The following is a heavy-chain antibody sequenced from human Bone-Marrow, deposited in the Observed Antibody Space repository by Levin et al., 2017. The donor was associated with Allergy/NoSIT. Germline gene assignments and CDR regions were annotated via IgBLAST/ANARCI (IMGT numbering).Heavy chain of an antibody. V-gene: IGHV4-30-4*01. CDR2: IYYSGST. D-gene: IGHD3-16*02. Sequence: SQTLSLPCAVSGGSLTNGDYYWSWIRQSPGKGLEWIGYIYYSGSTYYNPSLKSRVLISIDTSENQFSLKLKSVTAADTAVYFCARAAYYEFVWGSFRFFDHWGQGSLVTVSS. CDR1: GGSLTNGDYY. CDR3: ARAAYYEFVWGSFRFFDH. J-gene: IGHJ4*02.